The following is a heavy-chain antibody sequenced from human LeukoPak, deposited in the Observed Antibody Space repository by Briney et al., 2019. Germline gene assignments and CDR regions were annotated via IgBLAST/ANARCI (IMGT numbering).Heavy chain of an antibody. CDR1: GYTFTGYY. J-gene: IGHJ6*02. Sequence: ASVTVSCTASGYTFTGYYMHWVRQAPGQGLEWMGWINPNSGGTNYAQKFQGWVTMTRDTSISTAYMELSRLRSDDTAVYYCARGDSSGWYYYYGMDVWGQGTTVTVSS. CDR2: INPNSGGT. D-gene: IGHD6-19*01. V-gene: IGHV1-2*04. CDR3: ARGDSSGWYYYYGMDV.